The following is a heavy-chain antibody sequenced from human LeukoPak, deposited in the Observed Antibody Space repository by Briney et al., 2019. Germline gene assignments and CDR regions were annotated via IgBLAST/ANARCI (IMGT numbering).Heavy chain of an antibody. D-gene: IGHD5-18*01. CDR2: IYYSGST. CDR3: AAMAVNWFDP. J-gene: IGHJ5*02. Sequence: PSETLSLTCTVSGGSISSYYWSWIRQPPGKGLEWIGYIYYSGSTNYNPSLKSRVTMSVDTSKNQFSLRLTSVTAADTAVYYCAAMAVNWFDPWGQGTLVIVTS. CDR1: GGSISSYY. V-gene: IGHV4-59*01.